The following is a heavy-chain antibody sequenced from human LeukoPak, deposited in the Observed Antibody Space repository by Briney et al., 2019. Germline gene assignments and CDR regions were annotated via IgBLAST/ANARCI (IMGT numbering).Heavy chain of an antibody. V-gene: IGHV3-23*01. CDR2: ISGSGGST. J-gene: IGHJ5*02. CDR1: RFTFSSYG. CDR3: AKDDGETGTTGWFDP. Sequence: GGSLRLSCAASRFTFSSYGMSWVRQAPGKGLEWVSAISGSGGSTYYADSVKGRFTISRDNSKNTLYLQMNSLRAEDTAVYYCAKDDGETGTTGWFDPWGQGTLVTVSS. D-gene: IGHD1-1*01.